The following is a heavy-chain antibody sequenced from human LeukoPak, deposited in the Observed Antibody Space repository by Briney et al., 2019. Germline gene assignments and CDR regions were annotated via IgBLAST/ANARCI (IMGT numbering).Heavy chain of an antibody. CDR2: IYTSGST. CDR3: ARGPRITLIRGGQWYYYMDV. CDR1: GDSISSGDYY. J-gene: IGHJ6*03. D-gene: IGHD3-10*01. V-gene: IGHV4-61*02. Sequence: SETLSLTCTVSGDSISSGDYYWSWIRQPAGKGLEWIGRIYTSGSTNYNPSLKSRVATSVDTSKNQFSLKLSSVTAADTAVYYCARGPRITLIRGGQWYYYMDVWGKGTTVTISS.